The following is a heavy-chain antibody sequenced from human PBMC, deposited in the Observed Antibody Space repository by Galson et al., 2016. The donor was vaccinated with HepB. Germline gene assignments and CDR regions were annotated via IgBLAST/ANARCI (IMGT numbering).Heavy chain of an antibody. D-gene: IGHD4-17*01. CDR2: INHSGST. CDR1: GGSFSGYY. J-gene: IGHJ6*03. CDR3: ARGDNPDYGDYASAYYYMDV. Sequence: ETLSLTCAVYGGSFSGYYWTWIRQSPGKGLEWIGEINHSGSTNYNPSLKSRVTISVDTSKNQFSLKLSSVTAADTAVYYCARGDNPDYGDYASAYYYMDVWGKGTTVTVSS. V-gene: IGHV4-34*01.